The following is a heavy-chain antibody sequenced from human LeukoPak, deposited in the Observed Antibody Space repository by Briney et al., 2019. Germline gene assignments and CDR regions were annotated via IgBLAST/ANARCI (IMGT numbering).Heavy chain of an antibody. V-gene: IGHV1-3*01. CDR1: GYTFSSYA. D-gene: IGHD3-3*01. CDR3: ASTKNTLRFLEWYKLDY. Sequence: ASVKVSCKASGYTFSSYAMHWVRQAPGHRLEWMGWINAGNGNTKFSQKFQGRVTITRDTSASTAYMELSSLRSEDTAVYYCASTKNTLRFLEWYKLDYWGQGTLVTASS. J-gene: IGHJ4*02. CDR2: INAGNGNT.